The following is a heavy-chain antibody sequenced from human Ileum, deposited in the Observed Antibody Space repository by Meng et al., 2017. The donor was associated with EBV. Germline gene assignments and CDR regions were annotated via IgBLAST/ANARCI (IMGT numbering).Heavy chain of an antibody. D-gene: IGHD5-24*01. V-gene: IGHV4-4*02. Sequence: QVQLQEAGPGLVKPSGNLSLICVVFDGSISSSNWWSWVRQPPGKGLEWIGQIYYSGSPSYNPSLKSRVTMSVDKSKNQVSLNLNSVTAADTALYYCARHSGYNQGYWGQGTLVTVSS. CDR2: IYYSGSP. CDR1: DGSISSSNW. J-gene: IGHJ4*02. CDR3: ARHSGYNQGY.